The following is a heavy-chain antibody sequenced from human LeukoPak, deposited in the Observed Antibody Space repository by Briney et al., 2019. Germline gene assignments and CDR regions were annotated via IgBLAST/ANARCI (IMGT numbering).Heavy chain of an antibody. CDR1: GFTLSSAW. Sequence: GGSLGVSCAAPGFTLSSAWMSWGCQALRKGLEWVANIKQDGSEKYDMGSVKGRITISRDNAKNSLYLQMNSLRAEDTAVYYCARRLRRYFGWPPYYFDYWGQGTLVTVSS. CDR2: IKQDGSEK. CDR3: ARRLRRYFGWPPYYFDY. J-gene: IGHJ4*02. V-gene: IGHV3-7*01. D-gene: IGHD3-9*01.